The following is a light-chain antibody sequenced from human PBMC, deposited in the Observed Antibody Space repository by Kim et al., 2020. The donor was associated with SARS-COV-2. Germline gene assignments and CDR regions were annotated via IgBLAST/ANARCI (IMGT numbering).Light chain of an antibody. CDR2: DAS. J-gene: IGKJ2*01. CDR3: QQFDDLPYT. CDR1: QDIGKY. V-gene: IGKV1-33*01. Sequence: ASVGDRVTITCQASQDIGKYLNWYQQKPGKAPNLLIYDASNLQTGVPSRFSGSGSETDFTFTISSLQPEDTATYYCQQFDDLPYTFGQGTKVDIK.